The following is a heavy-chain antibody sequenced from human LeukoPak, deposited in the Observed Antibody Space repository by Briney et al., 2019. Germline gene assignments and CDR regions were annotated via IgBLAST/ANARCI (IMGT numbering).Heavy chain of an antibody. V-gene: IGHV4-34*01. CDR1: GGSFSGYY. J-gene: IGHJ4*02. D-gene: IGHD3-10*01. CDR2: INHSGST. Sequence: SETLSLTCAVYGGSFSGYYWSWIRQPPGKGLEWIGEINHSGSTNYNPSLKSRVTISVDTSKNQFSLKLSSVPAADTAVYYCARGPLGSSGSYYKSYYFDYWGQGTLVTVSS. CDR3: ARGPLGSSGSYYKSYYFDY.